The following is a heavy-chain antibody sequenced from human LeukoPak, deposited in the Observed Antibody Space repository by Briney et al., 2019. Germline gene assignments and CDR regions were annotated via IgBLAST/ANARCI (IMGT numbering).Heavy chain of an antibody. CDR1: GFPFSSYS. CDR3: ARDLRSSGYYAFDY. V-gene: IGHV3-21*01. J-gene: IGHJ4*02. Sequence: GSLRLSCAASGFPFSSYSMNWVRQAPGKGLEWVSSISSSSSYINYADSVKGRFTISRDNAKNSLYLQMNSLRAEDTAVYYCARDLRSSGYYAFDYWGQGILVTVSS. D-gene: IGHD3-22*01. CDR2: ISSSSSYI.